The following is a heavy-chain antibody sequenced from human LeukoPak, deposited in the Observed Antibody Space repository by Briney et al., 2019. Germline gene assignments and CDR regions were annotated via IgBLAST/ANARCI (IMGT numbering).Heavy chain of an antibody. Sequence: GGSLRLSCAASGFTFSSYWMSWVRQAPGKGLEWVANIKQDGSEKYYVDSVKGRFTISRDNAKNSLYLQLNSLRAEDTAVYYCARSSYTSGWYGVGYWGQGTLVTVSS. J-gene: IGHJ4*02. CDR1: GFTFSSYW. D-gene: IGHD6-19*01. CDR3: ARSSYTSGWYGVGY. V-gene: IGHV3-7*01. CDR2: IKQDGSEK.